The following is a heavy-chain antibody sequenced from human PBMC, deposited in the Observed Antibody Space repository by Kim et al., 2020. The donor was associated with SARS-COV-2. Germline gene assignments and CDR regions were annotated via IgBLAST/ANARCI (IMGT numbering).Heavy chain of an antibody. V-gene: IGHV3-23*01. D-gene: IGHD2-8*01. CDR3: AKGVTNSGFDY. J-gene: IGHJ4*02. Sequence: GGSLRLSCVASGFTFSTSPMGWVRQAPGKGLEWVSRISWDGTRTYYADSVKGRVTMSSDKSKNTVYLHMNSLRVEDTAVYYCAKGVTNSGFDYWGQGAQV. CDR1: GFTFSTSP. CDR2: ISWDGTRT.